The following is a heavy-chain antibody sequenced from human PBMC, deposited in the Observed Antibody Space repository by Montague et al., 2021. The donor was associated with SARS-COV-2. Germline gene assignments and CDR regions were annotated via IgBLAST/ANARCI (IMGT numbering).Heavy chain of an antibody. V-gene: IGHV4-59*01. D-gene: IGHD2-8*01. CDR1: GGSISGYY. CDR3: ARLLRSCTNGVCRTYHYYAMDV. J-gene: IGHJ6*02. CDR2: IYYSGST. Sequence: SETLSLTCSVSGGSISGYYWSWLRQPPGKGLEWIGDIYYSGSTKYNPSLKSRVTISVDRSKNQFSLNLNSVTAADTAVYFCARLLRSCTNGVCRTYHYYAMDVWGQGSTVTVPS.